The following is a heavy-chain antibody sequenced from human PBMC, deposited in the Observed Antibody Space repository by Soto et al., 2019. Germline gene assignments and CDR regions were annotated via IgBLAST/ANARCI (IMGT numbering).Heavy chain of an antibody. J-gene: IGHJ3*02. CDR1: GGSISSSSYY. V-gene: IGHV4-39*01. CDR3: ARLLGYCSSTSCYDAFDI. CDR2: IYYSGST. Sequence: QLQLQESGPGLVKPSETLSLTCTVSGGSISSSSYYWGWIRQPPGKGLEWIGSIYYSGSTYYNPSLKSRVTISVDTSKNQSSLKLSSVTAADTALYYCARLLGYCSSTSCYDAFDIWGQGTMVTVSS. D-gene: IGHD2-2*01.